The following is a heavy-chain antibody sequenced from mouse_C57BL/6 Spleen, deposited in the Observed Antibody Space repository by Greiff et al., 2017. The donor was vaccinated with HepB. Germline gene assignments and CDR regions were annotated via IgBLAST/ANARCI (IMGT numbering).Heavy chain of an antibody. CDR2: IDPSDSYT. J-gene: IGHJ3*01. V-gene: IGHV1-59*01. CDR3: ARSDSNGFAY. CDR1: GYTFTSYW. Sequence: VQLQQSGAELVRPGTSVKLSCKASGYTFTSYWMHWVKQRPGQGLEWIGVIDPSDSYTNYNQKFKGKATLTVDTSSSTAYMQLSSLTSEDSAVYYWARSDSNGFAYWGQGTLVTVSA. D-gene: IGHD2-5*01.